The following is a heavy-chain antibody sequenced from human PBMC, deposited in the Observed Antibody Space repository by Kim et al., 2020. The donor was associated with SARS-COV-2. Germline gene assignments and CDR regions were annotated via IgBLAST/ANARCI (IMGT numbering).Heavy chain of an antibody. CDR1: GFTFSNYA. Sequence: GGSLRLSCAASGFTFSNYAMSWVRQAPGKGLEWVSLISGSGDRTYYADSVKGRFTISRDNSKNILYLQMNSLRAEDTAVYYCAKAYCSSASCYLGDPWGRRALVTVSS. CDR2: ISGSGDRT. D-gene: IGHD2-2*01. V-gene: IGHV3-23*01. CDR3: AKAYCSSASCYLGDP. J-gene: IGHJ5*02.